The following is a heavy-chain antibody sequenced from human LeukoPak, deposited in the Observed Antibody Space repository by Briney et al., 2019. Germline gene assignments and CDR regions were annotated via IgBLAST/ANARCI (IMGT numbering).Heavy chain of an antibody. CDR3: ACLTTADAFDI. J-gene: IGHJ3*02. CDR2: IYYSGST. CDR1: GGSISIYY. Sequence: SETLSLTCSVSGGSISIYYWSCIRQPPGKGLEWIGYIYYSGSTNYNPSLKSRVTISVDTSKNQFSLKLSSVTAADTAVYYCACLTTADAFDIWGQGTMVTVSS. V-gene: IGHV4-59*01. D-gene: IGHD3-22*01.